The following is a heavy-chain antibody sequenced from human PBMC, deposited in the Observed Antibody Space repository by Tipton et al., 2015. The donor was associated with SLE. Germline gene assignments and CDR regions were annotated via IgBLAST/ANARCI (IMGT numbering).Heavy chain of an antibody. D-gene: IGHD6-13*01. J-gene: IGHJ4*02. Sequence: TLSLTCAVYGGSFSGYYWSWIRQPPGKGLEWIGEINHSGSNNYNPSLKSRVTISVDTSKNQFSLKLSSVTAADTAVYYCASLRVAAAGRGNFDYWGQGGLVIVSS. CDR2: INHSGSN. CDR3: ASLRVAAAGRGNFDY. V-gene: IGHV4-34*01. CDR1: GGSFSGYY.